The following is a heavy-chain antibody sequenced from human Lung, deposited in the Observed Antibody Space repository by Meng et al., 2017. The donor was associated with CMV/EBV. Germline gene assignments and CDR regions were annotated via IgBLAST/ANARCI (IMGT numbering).Heavy chain of an antibody. CDR3: ERAPRGYGGKLYYCAH. V-gene: IGHV3-53*01. D-gene: IGHD4-23*01. Sequence: GESLKISCAASGFSVSSNYMTWVRQAPGKGLEWVSVIYAGGRTYFADPVKGRFPISKDNSENTVYLEMNRMGAEDKAVYYCERAPRGYGGKLYYCAHWGPG. J-gene: IGHJ4*02. CDR1: GFSVSSNY. CDR2: IYAGGRT.